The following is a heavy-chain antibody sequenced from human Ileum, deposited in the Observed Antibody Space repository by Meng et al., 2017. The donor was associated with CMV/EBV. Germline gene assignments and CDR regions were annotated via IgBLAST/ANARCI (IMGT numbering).Heavy chain of an antibody. V-gene: IGHV3-74*01. D-gene: IGHD6-19*01. CDR3: AVDIMPVGGTFDF. J-gene: IGHJ4*02. Sequence: EVQLVESGGGLVQPGGSLRLSCAASGFTFNTYWMHWVRQAPGKGLVWVSRVNTDGRATYADSVMGRFTISRDNAKNMLYLQMNSLRADDTAVYYCAVDIMPVGGTFDFWGQGALVTVSS. CDR2: VNTDGRA. CDR1: GFTFNTYW.